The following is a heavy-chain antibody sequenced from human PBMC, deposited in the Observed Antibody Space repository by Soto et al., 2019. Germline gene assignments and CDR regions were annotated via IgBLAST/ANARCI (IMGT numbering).Heavy chain of an antibody. CDR3: ARDYDSSGYPRYYFDY. D-gene: IGHD3-22*01. Sequence: QVQLVESGGGVVQPGRSLRLSCAASGFTFSNYGMHWVRQAPGKGLEWVALIWYDGINKYYADSVKGRFTISRDNSKNTLYLQMNSLRAEDTAVYYWARDYDSSGYPRYYFDYWGQGTLVTVSS. V-gene: IGHV3-33*01. CDR2: IWYDGINK. CDR1: GFTFSNYG. J-gene: IGHJ4*02.